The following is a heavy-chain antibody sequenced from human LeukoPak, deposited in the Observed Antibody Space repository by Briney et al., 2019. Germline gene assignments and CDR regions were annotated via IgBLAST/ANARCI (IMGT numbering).Heavy chain of an antibody. J-gene: IGHJ4*02. D-gene: IGHD6-19*01. CDR1: GHSISRGYN. CDR2: IYHSGST. CDR3: ARGGSQWLVLYYFDY. V-gene: IGHV4-38-2*02. Sequence: SETLSLTCTVSGHSISRGYNWGWIRQPPGKGLEWIGTIYHSGSTYFNPSLNSRVAMSVDTSKNQFSLKLTSVTAADTAVYYCARGGSQWLVLYYFDYWGQGALVAVPS.